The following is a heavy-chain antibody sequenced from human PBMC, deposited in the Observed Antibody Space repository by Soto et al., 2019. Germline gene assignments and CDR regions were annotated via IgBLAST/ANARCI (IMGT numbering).Heavy chain of an antibody. CDR1: GYTFTSYG. V-gene: IGHV1-18*04. CDR3: ARVSDILTGRNWFDP. J-gene: IGHJ5*02. D-gene: IGHD3-9*01. CDR2: ISAYNGNT. Sequence: ASVKVSCKASGYTFTSYGISWVRQAPGQGLEWMGWISAYNGNTSYAQKLQGRVTMTTDTSTSTAYMEPRSLRSDDTAVYYCARVSDILTGRNWFDPWGQGTLVTVSS.